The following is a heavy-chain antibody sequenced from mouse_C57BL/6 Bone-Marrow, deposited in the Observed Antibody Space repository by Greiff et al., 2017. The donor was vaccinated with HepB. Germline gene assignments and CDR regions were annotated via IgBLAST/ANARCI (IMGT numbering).Heavy chain of an antibody. D-gene: IGHD1-1*01. V-gene: IGHV5-17*01. J-gene: IGHJ4*01. Sequence: EVQLVESGGGLVKPGGSLKLSCAASGFTFSDYGMHWVRLAPEKGLEWVAYISSGSSTIYYADTVKGRFTISRDNAKNTLFLQMTSLRSEDTAMYYCARDYYGSSYYAMDYWGQGTSVTVSS. CDR2: ISSGSSTI. CDR1: GFTFSDYG. CDR3: ARDYYGSSYYAMDY.